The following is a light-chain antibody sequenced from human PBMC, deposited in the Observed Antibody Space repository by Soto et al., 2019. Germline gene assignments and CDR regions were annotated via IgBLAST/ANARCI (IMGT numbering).Light chain of an antibody. J-gene: IGKJ2*01. CDR1: QGISSY. V-gene: IGKV1-9*01. CDR3: QQFKNYPYA. Sequence: DIQLTQSPSFLSASVGDRVTITCRASQGISSYLAWYQQKPGKAPKLLIYAASTLQSGVPLRFSGSGSGTEFTLTISSLQPEDFAAYYCQQFKNYPYAFGQGTKLEIK. CDR2: AAS.